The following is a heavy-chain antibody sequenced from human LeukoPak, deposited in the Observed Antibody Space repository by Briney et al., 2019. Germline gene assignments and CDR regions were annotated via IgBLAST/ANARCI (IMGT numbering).Heavy chain of an antibody. Sequence: PSETLSLTCTVSGGSISSSSYYWGWIRQPPGKGLEWIGEINHSGSTNYNPSLKSRVTISVDTSKNQFSLKLSSVTAADTAVYYCASHPGWLLSNYFDYWGQGTLVTVSS. J-gene: IGHJ4*02. D-gene: IGHD3-3*01. CDR3: ASHPGWLLSNYFDY. CDR1: GGSISSSSYY. CDR2: INHSGST. V-gene: IGHV4-39*07.